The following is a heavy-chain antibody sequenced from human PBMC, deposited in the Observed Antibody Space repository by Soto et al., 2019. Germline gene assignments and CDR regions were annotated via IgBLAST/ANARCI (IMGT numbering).Heavy chain of an antibody. J-gene: IGHJ3*02. CDR3: AHRITMVRGGEDAFDI. D-gene: IGHD3-10*01. CDR1: WFSLSTSGVG. Sequence: GXTLVNPTQTLTXSCTFSWFSLSTSGVGVGWIRQPPGKALEWLALIYWNDDKRYSPSLKSRLNITKDTSKNKVVLTMTNMDTVETATYYCAHRITMVRGGEDAFDIWGQGTMGPVS. CDR2: IYWNDDK. V-gene: IGHV2-5*01.